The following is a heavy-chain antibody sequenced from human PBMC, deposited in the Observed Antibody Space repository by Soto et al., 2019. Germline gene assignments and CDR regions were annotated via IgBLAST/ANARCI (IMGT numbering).Heavy chain of an antibody. CDR1: GYTFTGYY. CDR3: ARDAGGIAVAPRYFDY. Sequence: ASVKVSCKASGYTFTGYYMHWVRQAPGQGLEWMGWINPNSGGTNYAQKFQGWVTMTRDTSISTAYMGLSRLRSDDTAVYYCARDAGGIAVAPRYFDYWGQGTLVTVSS. D-gene: IGHD6-19*01. V-gene: IGHV1-2*04. J-gene: IGHJ4*02. CDR2: INPNSGGT.